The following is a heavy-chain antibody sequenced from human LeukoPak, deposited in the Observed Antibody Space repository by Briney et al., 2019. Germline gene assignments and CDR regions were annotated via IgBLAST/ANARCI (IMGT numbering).Heavy chain of an antibody. CDR1: GFTFSGYD. CDR2: IYSGGST. Sequence: TGGSLRLSCAASGFTFSGYDMSWARQAPGKGLEWVSVIYSGGSTYCADSVKGRFTISRDNSKNTLYLQMNSLRAEDTAVYYCARDGYYYDSSGTDYWGQGTLVTVSS. V-gene: IGHV3-66*01. J-gene: IGHJ4*02. D-gene: IGHD3-22*01. CDR3: ARDGYYYDSSGTDY.